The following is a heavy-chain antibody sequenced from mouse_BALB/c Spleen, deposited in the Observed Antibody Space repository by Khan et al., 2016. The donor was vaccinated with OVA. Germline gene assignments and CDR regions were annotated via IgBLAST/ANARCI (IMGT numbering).Heavy chain of an antibody. D-gene: IGHD2-14*01. V-gene: IGHV1S135*01. J-gene: IGHJ3*01. CDR2: IDPFSGDT. CDR1: GYSFTTYY. Sequence: VQLQQSGPELMKPGTSVKISCKASGYSFTTYYIHWVMQSHGKSLEWIGYIDPFSGDTTFNQKFKGKATLTVDKSSSTAYIHLSNLTSEDSAIFYCTRHGYVAWFTYWGQGTLVTVSA. CDR3: TRHGYVAWFTY.